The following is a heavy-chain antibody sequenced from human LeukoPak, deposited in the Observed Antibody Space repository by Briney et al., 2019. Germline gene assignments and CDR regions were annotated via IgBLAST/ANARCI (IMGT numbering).Heavy chain of an antibody. CDR1: GGSFSDSF. J-gene: IGHJ4*02. CDR2: INHTGNT. CDR3: AGAGYSYDPFDY. V-gene: IGHV4-34*01. Sequence: SETLSLTCAVYGGSFSDSFWSWIRQPPGKGLEWIGEINHTGNTNYKPSLKSRVTISVDTSKNQFSLKLSSVTAADTAVYYCAGAGYSYDPFDYWGQGTLVTVSS. D-gene: IGHD5-18*01.